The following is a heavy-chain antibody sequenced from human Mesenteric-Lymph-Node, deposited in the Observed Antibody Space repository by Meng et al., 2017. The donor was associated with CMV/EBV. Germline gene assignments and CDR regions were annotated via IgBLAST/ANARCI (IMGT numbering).Heavy chain of an antibody. Sequence: GESLKISCAASGFTFSSYAMSWVRQAPGKGLEWVSAISGSGGSTYYADSVKGRFTISRDNSKNTLYPQMNSLRAEDTAVYYCARDLGSIVVVPAAISGDYYYYGMDVWGQGTTVTVSS. J-gene: IGHJ6*02. CDR3: ARDLGSIVVVPAAISGDYYYYGMDV. CDR1: GFTFSSYA. D-gene: IGHD2-2*01. CDR2: ISGSGGST. V-gene: IGHV3-23*01.